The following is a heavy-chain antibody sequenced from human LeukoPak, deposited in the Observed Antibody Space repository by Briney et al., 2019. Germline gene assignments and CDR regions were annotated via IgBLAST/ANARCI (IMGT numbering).Heavy chain of an antibody. CDR1: GFTFSSYE. Sequence: GGSLRLSCGASGFTFSSYEMNWVRQAPGKGLEWVSYISSSGSTIYYADSVKGRFTTSRDNAKNSLYLQMNSLRAEDTAVYYCAKVAKYYYGSETYYFFEHWGQGTPVTASS. CDR2: ISSSGSTI. J-gene: IGHJ4*02. D-gene: IGHD3-10*01. V-gene: IGHV3-48*03. CDR3: AKVAKYYYGSETYYFFEH.